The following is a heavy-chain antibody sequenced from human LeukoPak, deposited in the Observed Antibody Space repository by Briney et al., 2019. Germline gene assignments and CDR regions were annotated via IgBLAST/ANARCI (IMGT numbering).Heavy chain of an antibody. Sequence: GAWRLSCAASGFTFSSYGMHWVRQAPGKGLEWVANIKQDGSEKYYVDSVKGRFTISRDNAKNSLYLQMNSLRAEDTAVYYCARGTIAAAGYYYFDYWGQGTQFTVSP. V-gene: IGHV3-7*03. D-gene: IGHD6-13*01. J-gene: IGHJ4*02. CDR1: GFTFSSYG. CDR2: IKQDGSEK. CDR3: ARGTIAAAGYYYFDY.